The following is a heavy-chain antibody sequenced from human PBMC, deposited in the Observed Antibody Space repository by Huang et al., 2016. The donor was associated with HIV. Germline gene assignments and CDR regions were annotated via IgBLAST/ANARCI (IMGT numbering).Heavy chain of an antibody. CDR3: AKDGRGSGTYYDYFEY. V-gene: IGHV3-30*18. CDR1: GFTFNKFD. Sequence: QVQLVESGGGVVQPGRSLRLSCAAFGFTFNKFDMHWVRQAPGKGLEWVAIRSYDGSSKYHADSVKGRFTISRDNSKNTVYLQRNSLRVEDTAVYYCAKDGRGSGTYYDYFEYWGQGTLVTVSS. J-gene: IGHJ4*02. CDR2: RSYDGSSK. D-gene: IGHD1-26*01.